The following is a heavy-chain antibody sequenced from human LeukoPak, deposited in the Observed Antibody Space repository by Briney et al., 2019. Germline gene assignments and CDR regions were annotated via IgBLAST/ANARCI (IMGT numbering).Heavy chain of an antibody. CDR2: ISSRSNYI. D-gene: IGHD5-12*01. Sequence: GGSLRLSCAASGFTFSNAWMNWVRQAPGKGLEWVSSISSRSNYIYYADSVKGRFTISRDNAKNSLYLQMNSLRAEDTAVYYCARAPGSGYDYLDFWGQGTLVTVSS. CDR3: ARAPGSGYDYLDF. V-gene: IGHV3-21*01. J-gene: IGHJ4*02. CDR1: GFTFSNAW.